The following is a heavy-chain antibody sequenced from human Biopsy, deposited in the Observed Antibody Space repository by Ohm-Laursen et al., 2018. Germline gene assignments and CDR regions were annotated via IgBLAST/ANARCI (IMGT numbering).Heavy chain of an antibody. J-gene: IGHJ6*02. D-gene: IGHD3-10*01. V-gene: IGHV1-69*04. CDR2: IIPIVDIV. Sequence: SSVKVSCKASGDTFNKYGIFWVRQAPGQGLEWMGRIIPIVDIVNYAQRFQGRVTMTADKSTSTAYLDLSSLISEDTAVYYCARGGSGSGYYGMDVWGQGTTVTVS. CDR1: GDTFNKYG. CDR3: ARGGSGSGYYGMDV.